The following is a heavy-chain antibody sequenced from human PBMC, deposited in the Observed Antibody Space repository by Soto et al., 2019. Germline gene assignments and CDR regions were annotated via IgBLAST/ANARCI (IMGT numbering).Heavy chain of an antibody. J-gene: IGHJ1*01. CDR1: GGSFSGYY. CDR2: INHSGST. Sequence: PSETRSLTCAVYGGSFSGYYWSWIRQPPGKGLEWIGEINHSGSTNYNPSLKSRVTISVDTSKNQFSLKLSSVTAADTAVYYCARRGTYYYDSSGYYYGYFQHWGQGTLVTASS. D-gene: IGHD3-22*01. CDR3: ARRGTYYYDSSGYYYGYFQH. V-gene: IGHV4-34*01.